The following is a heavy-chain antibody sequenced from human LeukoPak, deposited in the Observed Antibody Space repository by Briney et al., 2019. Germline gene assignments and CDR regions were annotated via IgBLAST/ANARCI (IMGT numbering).Heavy chain of an antibody. J-gene: IGHJ6*03. V-gene: IGHV3-23*01. D-gene: IGHD2-15*01. CDR3: VKAPLGSCRGALCYHLDV. CDR1: GFTFSTYA. CDR2: ISGSDSGT. Sequence: GGSLTLSCAASGFTFSTYAMRWVRQATWEGLEWVSAISGSDSGTYHADSVKGRFTISRDNSKNTLYLQMNNLRVEDTAVYYCVKAPLGSCRGALCYHLDVWGKGTTVTVSS.